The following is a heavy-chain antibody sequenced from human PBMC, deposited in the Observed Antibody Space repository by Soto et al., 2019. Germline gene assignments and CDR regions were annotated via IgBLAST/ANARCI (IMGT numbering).Heavy chain of an antibody. Sequence: EAQLLESGGELIQPGGSLRLSCAASGFTYSSHGMSWVRQAPGKGLEWIAGLSRGGGRTYYADSVKGRFTISRHNSKNALDLIMKSLRVEDTALYYCSKDGQYRTDGFDIWGQGTMVTVSS. V-gene: IGHV3-23*01. CDR1: GFTYSSHG. D-gene: IGHD5-12*01. J-gene: IGHJ3*02. CDR2: LSRGGGRT. CDR3: SKDGQYRTDGFDI.